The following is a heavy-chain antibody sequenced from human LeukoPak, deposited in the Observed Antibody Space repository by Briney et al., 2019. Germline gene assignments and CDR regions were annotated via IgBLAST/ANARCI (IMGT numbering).Heavy chain of an antibody. V-gene: IGHV1-18*01. CDR2: ISAYNGNT. CDR3: ARSPGYSSSWELGY. Sequence: ASVKVSCKASGYTFTSYSISWVRQAPGQGLEWMGWISAYNGNTNYAQKLQGRVTMTTDTSTSTAYMELRSLRSDDTAVYYCARSPGYSSSWELGYWGQGTLVTVSS. D-gene: IGHD6-13*01. CDR1: GYTFTSYS. J-gene: IGHJ4*02.